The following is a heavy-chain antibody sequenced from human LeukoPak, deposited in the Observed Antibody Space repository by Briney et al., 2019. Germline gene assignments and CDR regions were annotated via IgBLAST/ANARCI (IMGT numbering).Heavy chain of an antibody. CDR3: ARAAAPYYYDSSGIYYFDY. CDR1: GFTFSSYG. CDR2: IWYDGSNK. Sequence: GGSLGLSCAASGFTFSSYGMHWVRQAPGKGLEWVAVIWYDGSNKYYADSVKGRFTISRDNSKNTLYLQMNSLRAEDTAVYYCARAAAPYYYDSSGIYYFDYWGQGTLVPVSS. V-gene: IGHV3-33*08. D-gene: IGHD3-22*01. J-gene: IGHJ4*02.